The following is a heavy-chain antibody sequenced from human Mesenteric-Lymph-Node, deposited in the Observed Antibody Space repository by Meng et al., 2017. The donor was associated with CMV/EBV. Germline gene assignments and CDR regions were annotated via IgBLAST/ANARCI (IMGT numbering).Heavy chain of an antibody. CDR3: ARGRATPMTGTAYFDY. CDR2: INPNSGGT. Sequence: ASVKVSCKASGYTFTGYYMHWVRQAPGQGLEWMGWINPNSGGTNYAQKFQDRVTMTIDTSTSTVYMEVRSLRSDDTAIYYCARGRATPMTGTAYFDYWGQGTLVTVSS. CDR1: GYTFTGYY. V-gene: IGHV1-2*02. J-gene: IGHJ4*02. D-gene: IGHD2-15*01.